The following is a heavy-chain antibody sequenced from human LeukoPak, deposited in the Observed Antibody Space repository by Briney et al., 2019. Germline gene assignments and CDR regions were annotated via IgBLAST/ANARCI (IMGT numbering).Heavy chain of an antibody. D-gene: IGHD3-22*01. CDR2: IYTSGST. J-gene: IGHJ6*03. V-gene: IGHV4-61*02. Sequence: PSETLSLTCTVSGGSISSGSYYWSWIRQPAGKGLEWIGRIYTSGSTNYNPSLKSRVTISVDTSKNQFSLKLSSVTAADTAVYYCTRGSIAYYYMDVWGKGTTVTISS. CDR1: GGSISSGSYY. CDR3: TRGSIAYYYMDV.